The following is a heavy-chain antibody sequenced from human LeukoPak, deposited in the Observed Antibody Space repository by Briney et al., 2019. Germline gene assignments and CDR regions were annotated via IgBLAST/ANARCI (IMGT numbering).Heavy chain of an antibody. Sequence: SSETLSLTCTVSGYSFSGGYYWGWIRQPPGKGLEWIGSIYHSGNTYYNPSLRSRVTLSVDKSKNQFSLKLSSVTAADTAVYYCARAGAKKNSGGAFDYWGQGTLVTVSS. D-gene: IGHD6-19*01. CDR1: GYSFSGGYY. CDR3: ARAGAKKNSGGAFDY. J-gene: IGHJ4*02. CDR2: IYHSGNT. V-gene: IGHV4-38-2*02.